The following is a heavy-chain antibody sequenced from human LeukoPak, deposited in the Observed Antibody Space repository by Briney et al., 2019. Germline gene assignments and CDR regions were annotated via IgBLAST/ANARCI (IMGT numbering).Heavy chain of an antibody. CDR3: ARDNFDWRPLDC. CDR2: IKHDGSEK. J-gene: IGHJ4*02. V-gene: IGHV3-7*03. CDR1: GFTFSSHW. Sequence: GGSLRLSCAGSGFTFSSHWMTWVRQTPGKGLEWVASIKHDGSEKNYVDSVKGRFTISRDNAENSLYVEMNNLRGEDTAVYYCARDNFDWRPLDCWGQGTLVTVSS. D-gene: IGHD3-9*01.